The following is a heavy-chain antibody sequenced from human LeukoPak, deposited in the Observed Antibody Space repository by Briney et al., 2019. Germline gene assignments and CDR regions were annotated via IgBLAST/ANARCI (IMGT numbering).Heavy chain of an antibody. CDR2: INSDGSST. CDR1: GLTFSRYW. J-gene: IGHJ4*02. Sequence: PGGSLRLSCAASGLTFSRYWMQWVRRAPGKGLVWVSHINSDGSSTSYADFVQGRFTISRDNAKNTLYLQMNSLRVGDTAMYYCVRDNYGVDYWGQGTLVTVSS. D-gene: IGHD4-17*01. CDR3: VRDNYGVDY. V-gene: IGHV3-74*01.